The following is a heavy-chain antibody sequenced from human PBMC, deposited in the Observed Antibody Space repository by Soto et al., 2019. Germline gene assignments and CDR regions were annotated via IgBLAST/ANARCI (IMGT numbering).Heavy chain of an antibody. CDR1: GFTVSSNY. V-gene: IGHV3-53*01. D-gene: IGHD6-19*01. CDR3: AREGSAVAGTGGMDV. Sequence: TGGSLRLSCAASGFTVSSNYMSWVRQAPGKGLEWVSVIYGGGSTYYADSVKGRFTISRDNSKNTLYLQMNSPRAEDTAVYYCAREGSAVAGTGGMDVWGQGTTVTVSS. J-gene: IGHJ6*02. CDR2: IYGGGST.